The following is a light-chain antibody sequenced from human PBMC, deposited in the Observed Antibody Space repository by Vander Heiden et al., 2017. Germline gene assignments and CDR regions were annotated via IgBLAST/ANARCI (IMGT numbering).Light chain of an antibody. J-gene: IGLJ3*02. CDR1: SGHSSYA. CDR3: QTWGTGIPV. V-gene: IGLV4-69*01. Sequence: LVLTQSPSASASLAASVKLTCTLSSGHSSYAIAWHQQQPEKGPRYLMKLNSDGSHSKGDGIPDRFSGSSSGAERYLTIYSLQSEDEADYYCQTWGTGIPVFGGGTKLTVL. CDR2: LNSDGSH.